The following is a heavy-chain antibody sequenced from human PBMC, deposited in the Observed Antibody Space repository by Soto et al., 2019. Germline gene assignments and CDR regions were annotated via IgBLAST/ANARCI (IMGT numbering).Heavy chain of an antibody. J-gene: IGHJ4*02. D-gene: IGHD3-3*01. Sequence: GGSLRLSCAASGFTFSSYAMSWVRQAPGKGLEWVSAISGSGGSTYYADSVKGRFTISRDNSKNTLYLQMNSLRAEDTAVYYCAKDMVLRFLEWLTDSPLLQPQPLDEIDYWGQGTLVTVSS. CDR3: AKDMVLRFLEWLTDSPLLQPQPLDEIDY. CDR2: ISGSGGST. CDR1: GFTFSSYA. V-gene: IGHV3-23*01.